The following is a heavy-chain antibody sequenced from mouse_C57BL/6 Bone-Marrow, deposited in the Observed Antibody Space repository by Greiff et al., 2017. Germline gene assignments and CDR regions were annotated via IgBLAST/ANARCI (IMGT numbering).Heavy chain of an antibody. CDR1: GFTFSDYY. J-gene: IGHJ2*01. CDR3: ARHGISYYFDY. CDR2: ISNGGGST. V-gene: IGHV5-12*01. D-gene: IGHD4-1*01. Sequence: EVKLQESGGGLVQPGGSLKLSCAASGFTFSDYYMYWVRQTPEKRLEWVAYISNGGGSTYYPDTVKGRFTISRDNAKNTLYLQMSRLKSEDTAMYYCARHGISYYFDYWGQGTTLTVSS.